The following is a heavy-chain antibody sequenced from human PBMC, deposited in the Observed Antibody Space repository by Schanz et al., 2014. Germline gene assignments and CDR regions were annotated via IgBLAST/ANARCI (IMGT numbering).Heavy chain of an antibody. CDR1: GFTFSSYA. V-gene: IGHV3-30-3*01. CDR2: ISYDGSNK. D-gene: IGHD2-15*01. Sequence: QVQLVESGGGVVQPGRSLRLSCAASGFTFSSYAMHWVRQAPGKGLEWVAVISYDGSNKYYADSVKGRFTISRDNSKNTLYLQMNTLRAEDTAVYYCARDRGYCSGGSCLTFDDWGQGTLVTVSS. CDR3: ARDRGYCSGGSCLTFDD. J-gene: IGHJ4*02.